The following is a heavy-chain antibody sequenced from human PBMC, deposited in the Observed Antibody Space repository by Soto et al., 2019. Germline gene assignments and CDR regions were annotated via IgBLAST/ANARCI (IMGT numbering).Heavy chain of an antibody. CDR3: ARSYGDYVEIAAEYFQH. CDR1: GGSISSSSYY. V-gene: IGHV4-39*01. D-gene: IGHD4-17*01. J-gene: IGHJ1*01. Sequence: SETLSLTCTVSGGSISSSSYYWGWIRQPPGKGLEWIGSIYYSGSTYYNPSLKSRVTISVDTSKNQFSLKLSSVTAADTAVYYCARSYGDYVEIAAEYFQHWGQGTLVTVSS. CDR2: IYYSGST.